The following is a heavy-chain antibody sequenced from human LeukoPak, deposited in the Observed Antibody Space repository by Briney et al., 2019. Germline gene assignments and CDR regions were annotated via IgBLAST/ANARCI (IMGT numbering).Heavy chain of an antibody. CDR1: GGSISSGGYS. CDR2: IYYSGST. CDR3: ARQYIDILTGYHRGELYWYFDL. J-gene: IGHJ2*01. V-gene: IGHV4-30-4*07. Sequence: PSETLSLTCAVSGGSISSGGYSWSWIRQPPGKGLEWIGYIYYSGSTYYNPSLKSRVTISVDTSKNQFSLKLSSVTAADTAVYYCARQYIDILTGYHRGELYWYFDLWGRGTLVTVSS. D-gene: IGHD3-9*01.